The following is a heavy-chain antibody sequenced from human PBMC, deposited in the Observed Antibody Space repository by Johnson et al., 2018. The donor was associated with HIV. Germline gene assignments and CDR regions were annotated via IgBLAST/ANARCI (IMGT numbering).Heavy chain of an antibody. CDR1: GFTFSSYW. D-gene: IGHD3/OR15-3a*01. Sequence: VQLVESGGGLVQPGGSLRLSCAASGFTFSSYWMTWVRQAPGKGLEWVVNINQDATEKYYVDSVKGRFTTSRDNAKNSLFLQMNSLRAEDTAVYYCAREFGQASSYAFDIWGPGTMVTVSA. J-gene: IGHJ3*02. CDR3: AREFGQASSYAFDI. CDR2: INQDATEK. V-gene: IGHV3-7*01.